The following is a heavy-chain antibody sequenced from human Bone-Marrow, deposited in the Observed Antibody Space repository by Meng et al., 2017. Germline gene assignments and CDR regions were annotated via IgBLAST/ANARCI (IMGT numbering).Heavy chain of an antibody. CDR2: ISSRSYI. Sequence: GGSLRLSCAASGFTFSSYEMNWVRQAPGKGLEWVPSISSRSYIYYADSVKGRFTISRDNAKNSLYLQMNSLRTEDTAVYYCARSQLLWFGELTCWFDPWGQRTLVTVSS. V-gene: IGHV3-21*01. CDR1: GFTFSSYE. D-gene: IGHD3-10*01. CDR3: ARSQLLWFGELTCWFDP. J-gene: IGHJ5*02.